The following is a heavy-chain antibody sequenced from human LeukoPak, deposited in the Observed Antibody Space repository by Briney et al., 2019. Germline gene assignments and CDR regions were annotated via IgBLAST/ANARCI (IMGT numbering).Heavy chain of an antibody. CDR2: IYYSGST. J-gene: IGHJ4*02. V-gene: IGHV4-39*01. CDR1: GGSISSSSYY. D-gene: IGHD5-24*01. Sequence: SETLSLTCTVSGGSISSSSYYWGWIRQPPGKGLEWIGSIYYSGSTYYNPSLKSRVTISVDTSKNQFSLKLSSVTAADTAVYYCARGGGDGYNLDWGQGTLVTVSS. CDR3: ARGGGDGYNLD.